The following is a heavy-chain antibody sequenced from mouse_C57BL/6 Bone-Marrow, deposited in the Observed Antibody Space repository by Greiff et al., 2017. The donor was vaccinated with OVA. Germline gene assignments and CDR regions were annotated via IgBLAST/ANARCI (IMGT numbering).Heavy chain of an antibody. CDR2: INPSSGYT. V-gene: IGHV1-4*01. J-gene: IGHJ4*01. Sequence: QVQLKQSGAELARPGASVKMSCKASGYTFTSYTMHWVKQRPGQGLEWIGYINPSSGYTKYNQKFKDKATLTADKSSSTAYMQLSSLTSEDSAVYYCASEGNWAYAMDYWGQGTSVTVSS. D-gene: IGHD4-1*01. CDR1: GYTFTSYT. CDR3: ASEGNWAYAMDY.